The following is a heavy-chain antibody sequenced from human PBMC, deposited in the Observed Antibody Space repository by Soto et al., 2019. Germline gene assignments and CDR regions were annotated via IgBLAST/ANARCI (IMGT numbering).Heavy chain of an antibody. Sequence: EVQLVESGGGLVQPGGSLRLSCAASGFTFNTYWMQWVRQAPGKGLVWVSRIKSDGSYTNYADYVKGRFTISRDNAKNTLFLQMKSLGAEDTAVYYCATGGSGYFTYWGQGTLVTVSS. CDR3: ATGGSGYFTY. CDR1: GFTFNTYW. D-gene: IGHD3-22*01. V-gene: IGHV3-74*01. CDR2: IKSDGSYT. J-gene: IGHJ4*02.